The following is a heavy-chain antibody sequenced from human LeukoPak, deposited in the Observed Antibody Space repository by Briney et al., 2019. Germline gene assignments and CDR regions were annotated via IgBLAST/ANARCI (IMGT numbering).Heavy chain of an antibody. CDR1: GGNFGNYV. CDR3: ARDTNEEYSSSSDGLAV. V-gene: IGHV1-69*04. CDR2: ITPFFGVA. J-gene: IGHJ6*02. Sequence: GASVKVSCKASGGNFGNYVIHWVRQAPGQGLEWMGRITPFFGVANYAQTFQDRVTFTADKTTNTAYMQISSLKSEDTAVYFCARDTNEEYSSSSDGLAVWGQGTTVTVSS. D-gene: IGHD6-6*01.